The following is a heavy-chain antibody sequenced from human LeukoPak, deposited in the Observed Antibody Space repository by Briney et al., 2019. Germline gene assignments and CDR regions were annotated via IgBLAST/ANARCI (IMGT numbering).Heavy chain of an antibody. V-gene: IGHV3-23*01. Sequence: GGSLRLSCVASGFTFRTYAMSWVRQAPGKRLEWVSGISDSGGTTYYVDSVKGRFTISRDNSKNTLYLQINSLRAEDMALYYCAKSSDGSTSFDQWGQGTLVTVSS. J-gene: IGHJ4*02. D-gene: IGHD2-2*01. CDR1: GFTFRTYA. CDR2: ISDSGGTT. CDR3: AKSSDGSTSFDQ.